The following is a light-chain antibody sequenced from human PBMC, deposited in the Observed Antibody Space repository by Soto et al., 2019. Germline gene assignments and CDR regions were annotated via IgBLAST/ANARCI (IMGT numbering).Light chain of an antibody. CDR1: QSVSSY. CDR3: QQYNNWPRT. CDR2: DAS. J-gene: IGKJ5*01. V-gene: IGKV3D-15*01. Sequence: EVVMRQSPATLSLSPGERATLSCRASQSVSSYLAWYQQKPGQAPRLLIYDASNRATGIPARFSGSASGTEFTLTISSLQSEDFAVYYCQQYNNWPRTFGQGTRLEIK.